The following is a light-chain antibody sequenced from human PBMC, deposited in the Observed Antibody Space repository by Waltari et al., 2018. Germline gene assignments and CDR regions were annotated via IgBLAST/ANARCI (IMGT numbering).Light chain of an antibody. Sequence: DIQMTQSPSSLSASVGDRVPIPCRASQLISTYLHWYQQKPGKAPKLLVYASSNFQTGVSSRFSGSGSGTDFTLTISSLEPEDFATYYCQQTYGSPPTFGPGTKVDI. CDR1: QLISTY. CDR2: ASS. V-gene: IGKV1-39*01. CDR3: QQTYGSPPT. J-gene: IGKJ3*01.